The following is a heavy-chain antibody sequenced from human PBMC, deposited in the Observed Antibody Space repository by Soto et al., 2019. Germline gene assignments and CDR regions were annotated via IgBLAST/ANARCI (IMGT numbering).Heavy chain of an antibody. CDR2: INHSGST. V-gene: IGHV4-34*01. Sequence: PSETLSLTCAVYGGSFSGYYWSWIRQPPGKGLEWIGEINHSGSTNYNPSLKSRVIISVDTSKNQFSLKLSSVTAADTAVYYCARDVGGDRPFDYWGQGTLVTVSS. CDR1: GGSFSGYY. J-gene: IGHJ4*02. D-gene: IGHD4-17*01. CDR3: ARDVGGDRPFDY.